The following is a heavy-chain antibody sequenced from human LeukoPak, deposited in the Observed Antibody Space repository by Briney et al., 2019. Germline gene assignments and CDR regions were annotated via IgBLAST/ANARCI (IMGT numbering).Heavy chain of an antibody. V-gene: IGHV4-30-2*01. Sequence: SETLSLTCTVSGGSISGGDYSWNWIRQPPGKGLEWIGYIYHSGSTYYSPSLESRVTISVDKSKNQFSLKLSSVTAADTAVYYCARVGHYYYGSGSYLGGFDYWGQGTLVTVSS. CDR3: ARVGHYYYGSGSYLGGFDY. CDR2: IYHSGST. CDR1: GGSISGGDYS. D-gene: IGHD3-10*01. J-gene: IGHJ4*02.